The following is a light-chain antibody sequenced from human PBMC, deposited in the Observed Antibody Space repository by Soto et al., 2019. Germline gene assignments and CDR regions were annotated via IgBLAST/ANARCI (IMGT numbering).Light chain of an antibody. Sequence: QSALTQPASVSGSPGQSITISCTETSSDVGAYNYVSWYQQHPGKAPKLMIYEVSNRPSGVSNRFSGSKSGNTASLTISGLQAEDEADYYCISYTRNSTLVFGGGTKLTVL. CDR2: EVS. J-gene: IGLJ2*01. CDR1: SSDVGAYNY. CDR3: ISYTRNSTLV. V-gene: IGLV2-14*01.